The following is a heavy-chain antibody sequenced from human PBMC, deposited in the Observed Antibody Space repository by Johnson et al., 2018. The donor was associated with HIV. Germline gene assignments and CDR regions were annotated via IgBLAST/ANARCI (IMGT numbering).Heavy chain of an antibody. J-gene: IGHJ3*01. CDR3: ARDAVIRSGWYNVDAFDV. D-gene: IGHD6-19*01. CDR1: GFTFDDYG. V-gene: IGHV3-20*04. CDR2: INWNGDST. Sequence: MQLVESGGGVVRPGESLTLSCAASGFTFDDYGMTWVRQAPGKGLEWVSGINWNGDSTGYVDSVQGRFTISRDNAKNSLYLKMNSLRAEDTAVYYCARDAVIRSGWYNVDAFDVWGQGTMVTVSS.